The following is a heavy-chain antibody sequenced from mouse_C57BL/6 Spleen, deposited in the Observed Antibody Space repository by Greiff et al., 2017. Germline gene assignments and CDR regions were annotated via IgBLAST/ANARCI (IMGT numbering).Heavy chain of an antibody. CDR2: IYPRSGNT. V-gene: IGHV1-81*01. CDR1: GYTFTSYG. D-gene: IGHD1-1*01. CDR3: AREGDNYYDSSSFAY. Sequence: VKLQQSGAELARPGASVKLSCKASGYTFTSYGISWVKQRTGQGLEWIGEIYPRSGNTYYNEKFKGKATLTADKSSSTAYMELRSLTSEDSAVYFCAREGDNYYDSSSFAYWGQGTLVTVSA. J-gene: IGHJ3*01.